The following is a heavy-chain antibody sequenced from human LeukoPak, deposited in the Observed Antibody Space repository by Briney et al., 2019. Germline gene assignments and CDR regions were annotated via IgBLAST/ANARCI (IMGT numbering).Heavy chain of an antibody. CDR3: ARLRAMAGHRGGFDF. D-gene: IGHD6-19*01. V-gene: IGHV4-39*01. Sequence: SETLSLTCAVSGDSVSYHNYYWDWIGQPPGKGLEWIGTVYYTGNTYYNPSLKSRVAISVDTSKNQFSLQLTSMTAADTAVYYCARLRAMAGHRGGFDFWGRGTMVTVSS. CDR2: VYYTGNT. J-gene: IGHJ3*01. CDR1: GDSVSYHNYY.